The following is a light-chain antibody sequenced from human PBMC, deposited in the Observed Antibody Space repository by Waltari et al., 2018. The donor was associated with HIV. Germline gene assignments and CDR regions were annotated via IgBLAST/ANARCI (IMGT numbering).Light chain of an antibody. V-gene: IGKV3-15*01. CDR2: GAS. J-gene: IGKJ4*01. CDR3: HQYNKWPRGT. CDR1: QSVGSY. Sequence: VMTQSPATVSVSPGGRATLSCRASQSVGSYLAWYQQKPGQAPRLLIYGASTRATGIPTRFSGSGSGTEFTLTISILKSEDFAVYYCHQYNKWPRGTFGGGTKVEV.